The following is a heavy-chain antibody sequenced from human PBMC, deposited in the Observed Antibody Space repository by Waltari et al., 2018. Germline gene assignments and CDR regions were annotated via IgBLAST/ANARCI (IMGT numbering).Heavy chain of an antibody. V-gene: IGHV2-5*01. D-gene: IGHD3-22*01. CDR2: IYWNDDK. CDR1: GFSLSTSGVG. J-gene: IGHJ4*02. Sequence: QITLKESGPTLVKPTQTLTLTCTFSGFSLSTSGVGVGWIRQPPGKALEWLALIYWNDDKRYSPSLKSSLTITKDTSKSQVVLTMANMDPVVTATYYCAHRRGYYDSRGQRRLGYYFDYWGQGTLVTVSS. CDR3: AHRRGYYDSRGQRRLGYYFDY.